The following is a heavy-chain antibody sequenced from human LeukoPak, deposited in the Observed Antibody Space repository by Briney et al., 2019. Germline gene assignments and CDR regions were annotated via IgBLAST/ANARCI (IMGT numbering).Heavy chain of an antibody. CDR3: AKDGGYDFWSGYYMDY. CDR1: GFTFSSYA. Sequence: PGGSLRLSCAASGFTFSSYAMSWVRQAPGKGLEWVPAISGSGGSTYYADSVKGRFTISRDNSKNTLYLQMNSLRAEDTAVYYCAKDGGYDFWSGYYMDYWGQGTLVTVSS. D-gene: IGHD3-3*01. CDR2: ISGSGGST. V-gene: IGHV3-23*01. J-gene: IGHJ4*02.